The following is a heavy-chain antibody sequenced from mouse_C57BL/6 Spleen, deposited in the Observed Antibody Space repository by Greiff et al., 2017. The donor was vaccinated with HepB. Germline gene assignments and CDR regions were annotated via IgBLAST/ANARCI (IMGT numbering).Heavy chain of an antibody. CDR1: GYTFTSYW. V-gene: IGHV1-55*01. D-gene: IGHD1-1*01. Sequence: QVQLKQPGAELVKPGASVKMSCKASGYTFTSYWITWVKQRPGQGREWIGDIYPGSGSTNYNEKFKSKATLTVDTSSSTAYMQLSSRTSEDSAVYYCARPYYYGSSFYAMDYWGQGTSVTVSS. J-gene: IGHJ4*01. CDR2: IYPGSGST. CDR3: ARPYYYGSSFYAMDY.